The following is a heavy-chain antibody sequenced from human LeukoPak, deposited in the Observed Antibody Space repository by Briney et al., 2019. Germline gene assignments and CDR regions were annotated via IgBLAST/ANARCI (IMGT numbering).Heavy chain of an antibody. D-gene: IGHD3-10*01. J-gene: IGHJ5*02. CDR3: ASRYGSGSDSNWFDP. CDR1: GGSFSGYY. Sequence: PSETLSLTCAVYGGSFSGYYWSWTRQPPGKGLEWIGEINHSGSTNYNPSLKSRVTISVDTSKNQFSLKLSSVTAADTAVYYCASRYGSGSDSNWFDPWGQGTLVTVSS. V-gene: IGHV4-34*01. CDR2: INHSGST.